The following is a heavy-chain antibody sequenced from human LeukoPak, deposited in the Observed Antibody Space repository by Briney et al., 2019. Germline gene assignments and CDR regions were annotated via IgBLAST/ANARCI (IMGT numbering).Heavy chain of an antibody. CDR3: ARDRDYGSDY. V-gene: IGHV4-39*02. J-gene: IGHJ4*02. CDR1: GDSIDRSIYY. D-gene: IGHD4-17*01. Sequence: SETLPLTCSVSGDSIDRSIYYWAWIRQSPGKGLEWIGTVYYSGTTYYNPSLKSPVSISVDTSKNQFSLKLNSVTAADTAVYYCARDRDYGSDYWGQGTLVTVSS. CDR2: VYYSGTT.